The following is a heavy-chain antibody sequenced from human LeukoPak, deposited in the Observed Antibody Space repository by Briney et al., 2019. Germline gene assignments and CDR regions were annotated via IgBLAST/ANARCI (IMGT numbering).Heavy chain of an antibody. Sequence: KPSETLSLTCAVYVGSFSGYYWSWIRQPPGKGLEWIGEINHSGSTNYNSSLKSRVTISVDTFKNQFSLKLSSVTAADTAVYYCAGRQYNWNLNFDYWGQGTLVTVSS. CDR2: INHSGST. CDR1: VGSFSGYY. J-gene: IGHJ4*02. D-gene: IGHD1-20*01. V-gene: IGHV4-34*01. CDR3: AGRQYNWNLNFDY.